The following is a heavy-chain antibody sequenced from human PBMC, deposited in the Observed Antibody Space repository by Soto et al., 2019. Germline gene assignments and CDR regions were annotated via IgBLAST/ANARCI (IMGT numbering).Heavy chain of an antibody. CDR2: ISYDGSNK. CDR1: GFTFSSYA. D-gene: IGHD3-22*01. Sequence: LRLSCAASGFTFSSYAMHWVRQAPGKGLEWVAAISYDGSNKYYADSVKGRFTISRDNSKNTLYLQMNSLRAEDTAVYYCARSYDYYDSSGYIFDYWGQGTLVTVSS. CDR3: ARSYDYYDSSGYIFDY. J-gene: IGHJ4*02. V-gene: IGHV3-30-3*01.